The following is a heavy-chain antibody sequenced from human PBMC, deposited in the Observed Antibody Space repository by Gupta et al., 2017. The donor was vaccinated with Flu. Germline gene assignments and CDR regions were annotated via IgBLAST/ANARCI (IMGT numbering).Heavy chain of an antibody. Sequence: QVQLQQSGPGLVKPSQTLSLTCAISGDSVSSNSAAWNWRRQSPSRGLEWLGRTYYRSKWYNDYAVSVKSRITINPDTSKNQFSLQLNSVTPEDTAVYYCARAEVGVLRYFDWPLRGHLDYWGQGTLVTVSS. CDR1: GDSVSSNSAA. J-gene: IGHJ4*02. V-gene: IGHV6-1*01. CDR3: ARAEVGVLRYFDWPLRGHLDY. D-gene: IGHD3-9*01. CDR2: TYYRSKWYN.